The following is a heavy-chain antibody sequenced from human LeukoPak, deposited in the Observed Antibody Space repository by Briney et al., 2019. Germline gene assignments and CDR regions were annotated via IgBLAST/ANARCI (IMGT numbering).Heavy chain of an antibody. J-gene: IGHJ6*02. Sequence: PGGSLRLSCAASGFSVIRSFKSWVRQAPGKGLEWVSVIYSDGRTYYADAVKGRFTISRDNSQNTLYLLMNSLRAEDTAVYYCAKMIGLELTNYGMDVWGQGTTVTVSS. CDR3: AKMIGLELTNYGMDV. CDR1: GFSVIRSF. D-gene: IGHD2-21*01. V-gene: IGHV3-66*01. CDR2: IYSDGRT.